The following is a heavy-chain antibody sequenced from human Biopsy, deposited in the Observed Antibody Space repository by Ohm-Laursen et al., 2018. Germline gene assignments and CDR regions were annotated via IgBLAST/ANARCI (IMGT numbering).Heavy chain of an antibody. CDR1: GEPMGTYY. Sequence: TLSLTCTVSGEPMGTYYWTWIRQPPGKGLEWIATIYYSGTTNKNPSLKSQATISVDTSKRQFHLDLSSVTAADTAIYYCARVRGGFLEWFDYWGQGTLITVSS. CDR3: ARVRGGFLEWFDY. CDR2: IYYSGTT. V-gene: IGHV4-59*13. J-gene: IGHJ5*01. D-gene: IGHD3-3*01.